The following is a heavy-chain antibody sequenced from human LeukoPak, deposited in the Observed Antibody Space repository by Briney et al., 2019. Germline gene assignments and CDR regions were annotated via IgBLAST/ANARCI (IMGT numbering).Heavy chain of an antibody. J-gene: IGHJ4*02. V-gene: IGHV1-2*02. CDR3: ARDFDWLPALYGFDY. Sequence: ASVKVSCKTSGYTFTGYHIHWVRQAPGQGLEWMGWINPNSGGTNYAQKFQGRVTMTRDTSISTAYMELSRLRSDDTAVYYCARDFDWLPALYGFDYWGQGTLVTVSS. CDR2: INPNSGGT. CDR1: GYTFTGYH. D-gene: IGHD3-9*01.